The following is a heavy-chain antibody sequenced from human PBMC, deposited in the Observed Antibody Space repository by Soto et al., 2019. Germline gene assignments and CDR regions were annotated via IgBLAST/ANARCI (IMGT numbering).Heavy chain of an antibody. CDR1: GYTFTSYA. CDR2: INAGNGNT. J-gene: IGHJ6*02. D-gene: IGHD3-3*01. V-gene: IGHV1-3*01. Sequence: ASVNVSFKASGYTFTSYAMHWVRQAPGQRLEWMGWINAGNGNTKYSQKFQGRVTITRDTSASTAYMELSSLRSEDTAVYYCAREPYDFWSGSGMDVWGQGTTVTVSS. CDR3: AREPYDFWSGSGMDV.